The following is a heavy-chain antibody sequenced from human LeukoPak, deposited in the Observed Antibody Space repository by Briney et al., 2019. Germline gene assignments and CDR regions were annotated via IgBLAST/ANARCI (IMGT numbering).Heavy chain of an antibody. V-gene: IGHV3-30*18. D-gene: IGHD3-16*02. CDR2: ISYDGSNK. CDR3: AKDLWGLRLGELSLFSSDFDY. J-gene: IGHJ4*02. Sequence: PGGSLRLSCAASGFTFSSYGMHWVRQAPGKGLEWVAVISYDGSNKYYADSVKGRFTISRDNSKNTLYLQMNGLRAEDTAVYYCAKDLWGLRLGELSLFSSDFDYWGQGTLVTVSS. CDR1: GFTFSSYG.